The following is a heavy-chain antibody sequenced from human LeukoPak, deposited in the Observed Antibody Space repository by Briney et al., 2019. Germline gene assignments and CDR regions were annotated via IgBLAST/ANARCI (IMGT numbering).Heavy chain of an antibody. V-gene: IGHV3-23*01. CDR3: AKGIYGDNGLYYYYMDV. D-gene: IGHD4-17*01. CDR1: GFTFSSYA. J-gene: IGHJ6*03. CDR2: ISGSGGST. Sequence: PGGSLRLSCAASGFTFSSYAMSWVRQAPGKGLEWVSAISGSGGSTYYADSVKGRFTISRDNSKNTLYLQMNSLRAEDTAVYYCAKGIYGDNGLYYYYMDVWGKGTTVTISS.